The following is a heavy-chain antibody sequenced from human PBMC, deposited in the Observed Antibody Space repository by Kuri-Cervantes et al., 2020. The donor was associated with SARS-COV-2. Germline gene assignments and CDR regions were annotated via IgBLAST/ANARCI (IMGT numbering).Heavy chain of an antibody. CDR1: GFTFSNYA. CDR2: ISGSGGST. CDR3: AKDYYDSSGYYYTSGDY. J-gene: IGHJ4*02. Sequence: GGSLRLSCTTSGFTFSNYAMTWVRQAPGKGLEWVSTISGSGGSTYYADSVKGRFTLSRDNSKTTVYLQMNSLRTDDTAVYYCAKDYYDSSGYYYTSGDYWGQGTLVTVSS. V-gene: IGHV3-23*01. D-gene: IGHD3-22*01.